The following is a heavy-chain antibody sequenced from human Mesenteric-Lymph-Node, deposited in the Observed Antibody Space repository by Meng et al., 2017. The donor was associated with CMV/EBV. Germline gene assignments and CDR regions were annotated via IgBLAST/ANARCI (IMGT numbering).Heavy chain of an antibody. CDR3: ARLYFHDSSGQDY. J-gene: IGHJ4*02. Sequence: VYGGSISRSNWWSWVRQPAGKGLKWIGEIYHSGSTNYNASLKSRVTISVDKSKNQFSLKLSSVTAADTAVYYCARLYFHDSSGQDYWGQGTLVTVSS. V-gene: IGHV4-4*02. CDR2: IYHSGST. D-gene: IGHD3-22*01. CDR1: GGSISRSNW.